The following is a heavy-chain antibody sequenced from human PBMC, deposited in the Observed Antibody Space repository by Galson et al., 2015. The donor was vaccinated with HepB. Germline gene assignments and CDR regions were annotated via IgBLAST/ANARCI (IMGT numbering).Heavy chain of an antibody. CDR2: ISDSGGGT. D-gene: IGHD6-19*01. CDR3: AKPKQWLVGFDY. CDR1: GFTSSSYG. J-gene: IGHJ4*02. Sequence: SLRLSCAASGFTSSSYGIIWVRQAPGKGLEWVSSISDSGGGTYYVDSVKGRFTISRDKSENTVYLQMNSLRVDDTAVYYCAKPKQWLVGFDYWGQGTLVTVSS. V-gene: IGHV3-23*01.